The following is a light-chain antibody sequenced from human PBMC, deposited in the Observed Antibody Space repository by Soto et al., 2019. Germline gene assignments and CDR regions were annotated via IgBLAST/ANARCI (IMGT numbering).Light chain of an antibody. Sequence: EIVLTQSPGTLSLSPGERATLSCRASQSVSSNYLAWFQQKPGQAPRRLIYGASSRASGIPDRFSGSGSGTDFTLTISRLEPEDFAMYYCQQYGGSPYTFGQGTKLEIK. V-gene: IGKV3-20*01. CDR1: QSVSSNY. CDR3: QQYGGSPYT. CDR2: GAS. J-gene: IGKJ2*01.